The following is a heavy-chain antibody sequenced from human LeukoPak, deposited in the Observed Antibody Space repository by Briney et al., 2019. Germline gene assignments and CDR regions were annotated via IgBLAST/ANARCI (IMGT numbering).Heavy chain of an antibody. CDR3: TRVNQLERLAFDY. CDR2: IRSKAYGGTT. V-gene: IGHV3-49*03. J-gene: IGHJ4*02. D-gene: IGHD1-1*01. Sequence: HPGGSLRLSCTASGFTFGDYAMSWFRQAPGKGLEWVGFIRSKAYGGTTEYAASVKGRFTISRDDSKSIAYLQMNSLKTEDTAVYYCTRVNQLERLAFDYWGQGTLVTVSS. CDR1: GFTFGDYA.